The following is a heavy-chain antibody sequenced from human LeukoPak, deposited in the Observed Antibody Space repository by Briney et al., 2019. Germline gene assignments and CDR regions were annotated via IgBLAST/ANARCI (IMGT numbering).Heavy chain of an antibody. Sequence: ASVKVSCKASGYTFTSYAMHWVRQAPGQRLEWMGWINAGNGNTKYSQKFQGRVTITRDTSASTAYMELSSLRSEDTAVYYCESSMVRGVDFDYWGQGTLVTVSS. CDR1: GYTFTSYA. D-gene: IGHD3-10*01. V-gene: IGHV1-3*01. CDR3: ESSMVRGVDFDY. CDR2: INAGNGNT. J-gene: IGHJ4*02.